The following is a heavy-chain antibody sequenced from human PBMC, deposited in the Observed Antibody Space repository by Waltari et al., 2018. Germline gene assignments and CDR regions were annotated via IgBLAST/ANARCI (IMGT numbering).Heavy chain of an antibody. Sequence: QVQLQQWGAGLLKPSETLSLTCAVYGGSFSGYYWSWIRQPPGKGLEWIGEINHSGSTTDNPSLKSRVTISVDTSKNQFSLKLSSVTAADTAVYYCASARRDGYNYGYGYWGQGTLVTVSS. J-gene: IGHJ4*02. CDR3: ASARRDGYNYGYGY. CDR2: INHSGST. CDR1: GGSFSGYY. V-gene: IGHV4-34*01. D-gene: IGHD5-12*01.